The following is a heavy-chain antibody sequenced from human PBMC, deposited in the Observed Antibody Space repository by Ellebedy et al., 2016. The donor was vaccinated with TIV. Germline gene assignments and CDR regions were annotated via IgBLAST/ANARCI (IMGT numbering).Heavy chain of an antibody. V-gene: IGHV3-23*01. D-gene: IGHD3-10*01. CDR3: AKDLGYGSIV. CDR2: IGDTAHNT. Sequence: GGSLRLXXAGSGFTFSSYAMTWVRQAPGKGLEWVSGIGDTAHNTYYTDSVKGRFTISRDNSKNTLSLQMSSLRDEDAAVYYCAKDLGYGSIVWGQGTQVTVSS. CDR1: GFTFSSYA. J-gene: IGHJ4*02.